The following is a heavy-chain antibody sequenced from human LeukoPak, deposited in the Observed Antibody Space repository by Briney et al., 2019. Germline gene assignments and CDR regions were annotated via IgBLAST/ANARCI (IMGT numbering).Heavy chain of an antibody. Sequence: HPGGSLRLSCAASGFSFISYGMHWVRQAPGKGLEWVGVISDDGRNKKYADSVKGRFTISRDNSEDTLYLQMNSLRDEDTAVYYCAKRPSDYGDYVTYFDYWGQGTLVTVSS. V-gene: IGHV3-30*18. CDR2: ISDDGRNK. CDR1: GFSFISYG. J-gene: IGHJ4*02. CDR3: AKRPSDYGDYVTYFDY. D-gene: IGHD4-17*01.